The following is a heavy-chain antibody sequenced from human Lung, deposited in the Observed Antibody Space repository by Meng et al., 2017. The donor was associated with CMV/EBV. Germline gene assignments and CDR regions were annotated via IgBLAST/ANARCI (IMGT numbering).Heavy chain of an antibody. D-gene: IGHD4-23*01. V-gene: IGHV4-34*01. J-gene: IGHJ6*02. CDR2: ITHRGSS. CDR1: GGSFSDYY. CDR3: ARGPHKNRYGRDSPRGFYYGMAV. Sequence: GSLRLXXAVYGGSFSDYYWTWIRQPPGKGLEWIGEITHRGSSNYNPSLKSRVSASVDMSKKQFSLKLSSPTAADTAVYFCARGPHKNRYGRDSPRGFYYGMAVWGQGTTVTVSS.